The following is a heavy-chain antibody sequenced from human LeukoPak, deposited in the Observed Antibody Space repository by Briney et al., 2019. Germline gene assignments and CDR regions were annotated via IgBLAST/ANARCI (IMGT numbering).Heavy chain of an antibody. V-gene: IGHV3-30*18. Sequence: GRSLRLSCAASGFTFSSYGMHWVGQAPGKGLEWVAVISYDGSNKYYADSVKGRFTISRDNSKNTLYLQMNSLRAEDTAVYYCAQDRGYGDYTGDFDYWGQGTLVTVSS. CDR3: AQDRGYGDYTGDFDY. CDR1: GFTFSSYG. D-gene: IGHD4-17*01. J-gene: IGHJ4*02. CDR2: ISYDGSNK.